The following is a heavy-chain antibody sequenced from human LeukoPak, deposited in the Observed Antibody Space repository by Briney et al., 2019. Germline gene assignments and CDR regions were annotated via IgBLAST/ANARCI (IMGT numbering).Heavy chain of an antibody. J-gene: IGHJ4*02. CDR1: GFTFSSYG. Sequence: GGSLRLSCAASGFTFSSYGMSWVRQAPGKGLEWVSAISGSGGSTYYADSVKGRFTISRDNSKNTLYLQMNSLRAEDTAVYYCAKDAFYYDSSGYYYGYFDYWGQGTLVTVSS. V-gene: IGHV3-23*01. CDR2: ISGSGGST. D-gene: IGHD3-22*01. CDR3: AKDAFYYDSSGYYYGYFDY.